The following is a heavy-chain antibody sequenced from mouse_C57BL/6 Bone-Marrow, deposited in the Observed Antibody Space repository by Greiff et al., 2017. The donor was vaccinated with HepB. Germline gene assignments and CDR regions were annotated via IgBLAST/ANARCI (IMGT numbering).Heavy chain of an antibody. D-gene: IGHD1-1*01. J-gene: IGHJ3*01. CDR2: ISSGGDYI. V-gene: IGHV5-9-1*02. CDR3: TRGGLYGSSYGFAY. Sequence: LQESGEGLVKPGGSLKLSCAASGFTFSSYAMSWVRQTPEKRLEWVAYISSGGDYIYYADTVKGRFTISRDNARNTLYLQMSSLKSEDTAMYYCTRGGLYGSSYGFAYWGQGTLVTVSA. CDR1: GFTFSSYA.